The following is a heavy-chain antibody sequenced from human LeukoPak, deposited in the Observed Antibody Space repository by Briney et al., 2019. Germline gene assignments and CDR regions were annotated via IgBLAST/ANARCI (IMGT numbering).Heavy chain of an antibody. CDR3: ARHVTPQLCFDY. D-gene: IGHD5-18*01. V-gene: IGHV4-4*09. Sequence: KPSETLSLTCTVSGGSISGYYWSWIRQPPGKGLEWIGYIYTSGSTNYNPSLKSRVTISVDTSKNQFSLKLSSVTAADTAVYYCARHVTPQLCFDYWGQGTLVTVSS. CDR2: IYTSGST. J-gene: IGHJ4*02. CDR1: GGSISGYY.